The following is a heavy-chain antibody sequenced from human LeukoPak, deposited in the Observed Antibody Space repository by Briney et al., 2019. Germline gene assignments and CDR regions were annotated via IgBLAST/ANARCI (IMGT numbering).Heavy chain of an antibody. CDR2: ISSSSSYT. D-gene: IGHD2-2*01. J-gene: IGHJ4*02. V-gene: IGHV3-11*03. CDR3: ASGGRYCSSTSCFDY. CDR1: GFTFIDYY. Sequence: GGSLRLSCAASGFTFIDYYMSWIGQAPGKGLEGVSYISSSSSYTNYADSVKGRFTISRDNAKNSLYLQMNSLRAEDTAVYYCASGGRYCSSTSCFDYWGQGTLVTVSS.